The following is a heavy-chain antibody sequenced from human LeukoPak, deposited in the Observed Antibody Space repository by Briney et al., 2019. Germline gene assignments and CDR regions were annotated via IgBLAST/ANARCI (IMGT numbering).Heavy chain of an antibody. CDR1: GFPFSSYW. D-gene: IGHD5-18*01. J-gene: IGHJ4*02. Sequence: PGGSLRLSCAASGFPFSSYWMHWVRQVPGKGLEWVARINSDGTSTDYADAVKGRFTISRDNAKSTLFLEMNSLKAEDTALYYCAAEGGYSYDYWGLGTLVTVSS. V-gene: IGHV3-74*01. CDR2: INSDGTST. CDR3: AAEGGYSYDY.